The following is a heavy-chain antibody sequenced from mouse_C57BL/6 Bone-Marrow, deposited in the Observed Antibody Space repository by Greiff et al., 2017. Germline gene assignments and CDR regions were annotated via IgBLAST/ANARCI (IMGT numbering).Heavy chain of an antibody. CDR2: IDPSDSYT. J-gene: IGHJ1*03. CDR3: ARRHDYDEGCWYVEV. Sequence: QVQLQQPGAELVRPGTSVKLSCKASGYTFTSYWMHWVKQRPGQGLEWIGVIDPSDSYTNYNLKFKGKATLTVDTSSCTAYMQLGSLTSEDSAVYCCARRHDYDEGCWYVEVWGTGTTVTVSS. D-gene: IGHD2-4*01. V-gene: IGHV1-59*01. CDR1: GYTFTSYW.